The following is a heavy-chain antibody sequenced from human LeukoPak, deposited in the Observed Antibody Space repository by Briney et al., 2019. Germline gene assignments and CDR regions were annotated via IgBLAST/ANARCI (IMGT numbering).Heavy chain of an antibody. CDR1: GASIYTYY. J-gene: IGHJ6*02. Sequence: SETLSLTCTVSGASIYTYYWSWIRQPPGKGLEWIGYISQNGYTNYTPSLKSRVTISRDTSGNQFPLILSSVTAADTAVYYCTRHDVVPVIGHGMADWGQGTTVTVSS. D-gene: IGHD2-2*01. V-gene: IGHV4-59*08. CDR3: TRHDVVPVIGHGMAD. CDR2: ISQNGYT.